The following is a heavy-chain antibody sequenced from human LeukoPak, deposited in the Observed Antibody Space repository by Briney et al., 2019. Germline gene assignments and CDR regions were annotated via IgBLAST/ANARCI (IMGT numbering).Heavy chain of an antibody. D-gene: IGHD2-2*02. J-gene: IGHJ4*02. Sequence: GGSLRLSCTTSGFTFSSCAMSWVRQAPGKGLEWVSAISGSGDRPYYAYSVKGRFTISIYNYKYKLFLQMKSLRAKDKAAYYCSRQPESGYCSSTSCNNSYIDYRGQGTLVTVSS. V-gene: IGHV3-23*01. CDR1: GFTFSSCA. CDR2: ISGSGDRP. CDR3: SRQPESGYCSSTSCNNSYIDY.